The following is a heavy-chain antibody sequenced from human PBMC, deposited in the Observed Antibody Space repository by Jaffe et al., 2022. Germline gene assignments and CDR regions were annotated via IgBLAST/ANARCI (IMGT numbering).Heavy chain of an antibody. CDR2: ISGSGGRT. Sequence: EVQLLESGGGLVQPGGSLRLSCAASGFTFSSFAMGWVRQAPGKGLEWVSVISGSGGRTWYPDSVRGRFTISRDNSKNTLYLQMNSLRAEDMAVYYCAKSGYCSGGNCYSEASYGGQGTLVTVSS. CDR1: GFTFSSFA. V-gene: IGHV3-23*01. J-gene: IGHJ4*02. CDR3: AKSGYCSGGNCYSEASY. D-gene: IGHD2-15*01.